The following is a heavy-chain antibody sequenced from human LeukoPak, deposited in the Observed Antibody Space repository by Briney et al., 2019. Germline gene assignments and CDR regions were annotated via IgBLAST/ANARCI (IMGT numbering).Heavy chain of an antibody. CDR3: ARGAPPQN. CDR1: GGSISSSSYY. V-gene: IGHV4-39*07. J-gene: IGHJ4*02. CDR2: VYYTGAS. Sequence: PSETLSLTCTVSGGSISSSSYYWGWIRQPPGKGLEWIGSVYYTGASYYNPFLKSRVTISIDTSKNHFSLNLTSVTAADTAVYYCARGAPPQNWGQGALVTVSS.